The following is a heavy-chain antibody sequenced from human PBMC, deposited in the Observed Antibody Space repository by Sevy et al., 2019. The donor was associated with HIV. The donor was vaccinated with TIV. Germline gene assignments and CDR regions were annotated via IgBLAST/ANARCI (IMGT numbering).Heavy chain of an antibody. CDR3: ARKVGDM. CDR2: IYSDGRT. CDR1: GLTVSSNF. J-gene: IGHJ3*01. Sequence: GGSLRLSCAASGLTVSSNFMSWVRQAPGKGLEWVSIIYSDGRTFNADSLKGRFTISRDNAKNSLYLQMDNLRAEDTAVYYCARKVGDMWGQGTMVTVSS. V-gene: IGHV3-53*01. D-gene: IGHD1-26*01.